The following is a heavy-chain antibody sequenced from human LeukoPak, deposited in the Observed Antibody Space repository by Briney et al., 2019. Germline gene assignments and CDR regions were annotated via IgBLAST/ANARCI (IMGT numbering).Heavy chain of an antibody. Sequence: GGSLRLSCAASGFTVSSNYMSWVRQAPGKGLEWVSVIYSGGSTYYADSVKGRFTISRDNSKNTLYLQMNSLRAEDTAVYYCAKEYGIANRALDYWGQGTLVTVSS. CDR2: IYSGGST. V-gene: IGHV3-66*01. CDR3: AKEYGIANRALDY. CDR1: GFTVSSNY. D-gene: IGHD6-13*01. J-gene: IGHJ4*02.